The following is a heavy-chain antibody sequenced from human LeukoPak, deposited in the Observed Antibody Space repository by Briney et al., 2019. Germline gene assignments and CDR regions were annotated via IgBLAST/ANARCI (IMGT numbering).Heavy chain of an antibody. D-gene: IGHD2-15*01. CDR1: GYSISSGYY. V-gene: IGHV4-38-2*02. Sequence: SETLSLTCTVSGYSISSGYYWGWTRQPPGKGLEWIGSIYHSGSTYYNPSLKSRVTISVDTSKNQFSLKLSSVAAAGTAVYYCARNGDYSPTPYYFDYWGQGTLVTVSS. CDR3: ARNGDYSPTPYYFDY. J-gene: IGHJ4*02. CDR2: IYHSGST.